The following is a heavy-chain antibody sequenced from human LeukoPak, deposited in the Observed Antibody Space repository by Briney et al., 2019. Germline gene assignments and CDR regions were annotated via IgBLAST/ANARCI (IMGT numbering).Heavy chain of an antibody. D-gene: IGHD3-3*01. CDR2: INHSVST. V-gene: IGHV4-34*01. CDR1: GGSFSGCY. Sequence: SETLCLTCAVYGGSFSGCYWSWIRQPPGKGLEWIGEINHSVSTNYNPSLKSRVTISVDTSKNQFSLKLSSVTAADTAVYYCAREMLNYDFWSGYQQIGPYFDYWGQGTLVTVSS. J-gene: IGHJ4*02. CDR3: AREMLNYDFWSGYQQIGPYFDY.